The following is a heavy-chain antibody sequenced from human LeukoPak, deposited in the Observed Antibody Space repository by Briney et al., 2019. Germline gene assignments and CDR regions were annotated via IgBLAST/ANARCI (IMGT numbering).Heavy chain of an antibody. CDR1: GFTFSSYT. J-gene: IGHJ4*02. V-gene: IGHV3-21*01. D-gene: IGHD2-2*01. CDR2: VSGSSSYI. Sequence: PGGSLRLSCAASGFTFSSYTMNWVRQAPGKGLEWVSCVSGSSSYIYYADSVKGRFTISRDNAKNSLYLQMNSLRAEDTAVYYCARAEGYCSSTSCYGLDYWGQGTLVTVSS. CDR3: ARAEGYCSSTSCYGLDY.